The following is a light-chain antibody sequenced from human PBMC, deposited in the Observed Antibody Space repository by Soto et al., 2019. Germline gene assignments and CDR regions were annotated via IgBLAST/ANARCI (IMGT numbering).Light chain of an antibody. V-gene: IGLV2-23*02. CDR3: CSYAGSSTFV. CDR1: SSDVGIYDL. Sequence: QSVLTQPASVSGSPGQSITISCTGTSSDVGIYDLVSWYKHHPGRAPQLIFYEVTKRPSGVSNRFSGSKSGNTASLTISGLQAEDEADYYCCSYAGSSTFVFGTGTKLTVL. CDR2: EVT. J-gene: IGLJ1*01.